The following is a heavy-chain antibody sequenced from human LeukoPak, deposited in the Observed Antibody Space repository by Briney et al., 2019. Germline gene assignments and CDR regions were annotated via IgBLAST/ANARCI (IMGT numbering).Heavy chain of an antibody. J-gene: IGHJ4*02. CDR1: GFTFSSYG. V-gene: IGHV3-33*01. Sequence: PGGSLRLSCAASGFTFSSYGMPWVRQAPGKGLEWVAVIWYDGSYKYYADSVKGRFTISRDNSKNTLYLQMNSLRAEDTAVYYCARDRAYQLPADYWGQGTLVTVSS. D-gene: IGHD2-2*01. CDR3: ARDRAYQLPADY. CDR2: IWYDGSYK.